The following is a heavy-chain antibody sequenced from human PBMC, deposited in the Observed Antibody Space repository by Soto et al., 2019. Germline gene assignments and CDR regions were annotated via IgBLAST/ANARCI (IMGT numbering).Heavy chain of an antibody. J-gene: IGHJ4*02. V-gene: IGHV3-72*01. CDR3: ARISLNSLRAYDY. CDR1: GFTFSDHY. D-gene: IGHD3-16*01. Sequence: EVQLVESGGGLVQPGGSLRLSCAASGFTFSDHYMDWVRQAPGKGLEWVGRARNKRKSYTTEYAASVKGRFTISRDESKSSLYLQINSLKTEDTAVYYCARISLNSLRAYDYWGQGTLVTVSS. CDR2: ARNKRKSYTT.